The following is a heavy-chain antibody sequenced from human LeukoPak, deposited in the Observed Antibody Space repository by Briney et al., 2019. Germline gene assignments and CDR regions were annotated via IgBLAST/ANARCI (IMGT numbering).Heavy chain of an antibody. CDR2: ISSSAGTT. CDR1: GFTFSSYE. CDR3: ARQQQQLWYD. D-gene: IGHD5-18*01. Sequence: GGSLRRSCAASGFTFSSYEMNWVRQAPGKGLEWVSYISSSAGTTYYADSVKGRFTISRDNAKNSLYLQMNSLRAEDTAVYFCARQQQQLWYDWGQGTLVTVSS. V-gene: IGHV3-48*03. J-gene: IGHJ4*02.